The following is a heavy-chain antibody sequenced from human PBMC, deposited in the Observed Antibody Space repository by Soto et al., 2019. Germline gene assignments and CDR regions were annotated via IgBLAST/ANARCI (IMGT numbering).Heavy chain of an antibody. CDR3: ARVYGDYFNYYYYMDV. V-gene: IGHV3-11*01. Sequence: GGSLRLSCAASGFTFIDYYMSWILQAPWKGLEWVSYISSSGSTIYYADSVKGRFTISRDNAKNSLYLQMNSLRAEDTAVYYCARVYGDYFNYYYYMDVWGKGTTVTVSS. J-gene: IGHJ6*03. CDR2: ISSSGSTI. CDR1: GFTFIDYY. D-gene: IGHD4-17*01.